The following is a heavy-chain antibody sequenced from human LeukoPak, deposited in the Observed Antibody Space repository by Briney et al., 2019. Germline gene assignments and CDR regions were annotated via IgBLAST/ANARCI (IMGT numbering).Heavy chain of an antibody. CDR1: GFTFSSYA. CDR2: ISGSGGST. D-gene: IGHD2-21*02. J-gene: IGHJ3*02. Sequence: PGGSLRLSCAASGFTFSSYAMSWVRQAPGKGLEWVSAISGSGGSTYYADSVKGRFTISRDNSKNTLYLQMNSLRAEDTAVYYCARRLAYCGGDCSGDDAFDIWGQGTMVTVSS. V-gene: IGHV3-23*01. CDR3: ARRLAYCGGDCSGDDAFDI.